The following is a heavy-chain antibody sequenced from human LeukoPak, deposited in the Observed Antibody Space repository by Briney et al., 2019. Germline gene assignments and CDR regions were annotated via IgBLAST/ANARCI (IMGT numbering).Heavy chain of an antibody. CDR1: GFIFSDHW. D-gene: IGHD3-3*01. J-gene: IGHJ4*02. Sequence: GGSLRLSCAASGFIFSDHWMHWVRQAPGKGLVWLSRINNDGGSTIYADSVKGRFTFSRDNAENTLFLEMSRPRVEDTAVYYCVRERNNFWSGHHSIFDSWGQGTLVTVSS. V-gene: IGHV3-74*01. CDR2: INNDGGST. CDR3: VRERNNFWSGHHSIFDS.